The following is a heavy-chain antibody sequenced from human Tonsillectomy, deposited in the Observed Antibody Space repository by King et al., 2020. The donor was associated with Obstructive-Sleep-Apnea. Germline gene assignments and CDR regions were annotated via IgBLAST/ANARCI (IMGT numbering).Heavy chain of an antibody. CDR3: AEDQSEVVHPRAMDY. CDR2: ISYHGSNK. V-gene: IGHV3-30*18. J-gene: IGHJ4*02. D-gene: IGHD2-2*01. CDR1: GFTFSTYG. Sequence: VQLVESGGGVVQPGRSLRLSCAASGFTFSTYGMHWVRQAPGKGLEWVAVISYHGSNKYYADPVKGRFTISRDNSKNTLYLQMNSLRADDTAVYYCAEDQSEVVHPRAMDYWGQGTLVTVSS.